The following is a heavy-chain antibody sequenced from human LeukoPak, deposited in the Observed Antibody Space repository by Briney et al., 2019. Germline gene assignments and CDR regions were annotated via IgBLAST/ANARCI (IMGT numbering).Heavy chain of an antibody. V-gene: IGHV1-2*02. D-gene: IGHD2-2*01. CDR3: ARDRVVVPAAFDY. CDR1: GYTFTGYY. Sequence: GASVKVSCKASGYTFTGYYMHWVRQAPGQGLEWMGWINPNSGDTNYAQKFQGRVTMTRDTSISTAYMELSRLRSDDTAVYYCARDRVVVPAAFDYWGQGTLVTVSS. CDR2: INPNSGDT. J-gene: IGHJ4*02.